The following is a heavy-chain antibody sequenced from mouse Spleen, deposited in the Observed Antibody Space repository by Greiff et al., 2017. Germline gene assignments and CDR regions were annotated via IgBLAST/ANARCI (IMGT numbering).Heavy chain of an antibody. CDR1: GFTFSSYA. J-gene: IGHJ4*01. V-gene: IGHV5-9-3*01. CDR3: ARHTGFYAMDY. Sequence: EVKVEESGGGLVKPGGSLKLSCAASGFTFSSYAMSWVRQTPEKRLEWVATISSGGSYTYYPDSVKGRFTISRDNAKNTLYLQMSSLRSEDTAMYYCARHTGFYAMDYWGQGTSVTVSS. CDR2: ISSGGSYT. D-gene: IGHD4-1*01.